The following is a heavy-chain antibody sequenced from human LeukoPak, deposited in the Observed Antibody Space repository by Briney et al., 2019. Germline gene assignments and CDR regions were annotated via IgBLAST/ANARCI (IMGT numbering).Heavy chain of an antibody. D-gene: IGHD1-26*01. CDR3: ARGYSGSQPDAFDI. CDR2: IYYSGST. CDR1: GGSISSYY. J-gene: IGHJ3*02. Sequence: SETLSLTCTVSGGSISSYYWSWIRQPPGKGLEWIGYIYYSGSTNYNPSLKSRVTISVDTSKNQFSLKLSSMTAADTAVYYCARGYSGSQPDAFDIWGQGTMVTVSS. V-gene: IGHV4-59*01.